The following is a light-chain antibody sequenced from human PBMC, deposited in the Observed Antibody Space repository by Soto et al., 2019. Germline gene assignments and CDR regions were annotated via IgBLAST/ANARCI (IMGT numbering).Light chain of an antibody. CDR3: AAWDARLSGVV. V-gene: IGLV1-47*01. Sequence: QSVLTQPPSASGTPGQRVTISCSGTSSNIGTNYVYWYQHFLGTAPKLLIQRSNQRPSGVPDRFSGSKSGTSASLDISGLRSEDEAAYYCAAWDARLSGVVFGGGTKLTVL. J-gene: IGLJ2*01. CDR2: RSN. CDR1: SSNIGTNY.